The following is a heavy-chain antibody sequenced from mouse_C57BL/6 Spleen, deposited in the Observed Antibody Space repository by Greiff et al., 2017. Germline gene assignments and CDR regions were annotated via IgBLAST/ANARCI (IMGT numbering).Heavy chain of an antibody. CDR1: GFTFSSYA. Sequence: EVKLMESGEGLVKPGGSLKLSCAASGFTFSSYAMSWVRQTPEKRLEWVAYISSGGDYIYYADTVKGRVTISRDNARNTLYLQMSSLKCEDTAMCYCTRSPGWVSFDYWGQGTTLTVSS. CDR3: TRSPGWVSFDY. J-gene: IGHJ2*01. D-gene: IGHD1-1*02. CDR2: ISSGGDYI. V-gene: IGHV5-9-1*02.